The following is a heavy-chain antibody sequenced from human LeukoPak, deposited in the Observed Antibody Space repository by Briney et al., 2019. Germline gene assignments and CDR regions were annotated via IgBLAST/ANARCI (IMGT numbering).Heavy chain of an antibody. V-gene: IGHV4-38-2*02. CDR3: ARDTRYYYDSSGYFYLGFDY. CDR1: GYSISSDHY. D-gene: IGHD3-22*01. J-gene: IGHJ4*02. Sequence: SETLSLTCAVSGYSISSDHYWAWVRQPPGKGLEWIGSIYHSGNTYYNASLKSRVSISVDTSKNQLSLKLTSMTAADTAIYYCARDTRYYYDSSGYFYLGFDYWGQGTLVTVSS. CDR2: IYHSGNT.